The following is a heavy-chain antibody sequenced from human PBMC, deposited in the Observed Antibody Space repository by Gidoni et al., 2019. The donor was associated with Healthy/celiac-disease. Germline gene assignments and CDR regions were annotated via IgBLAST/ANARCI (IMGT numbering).Heavy chain of an antibody. Sequence: QVQLQESGPGLVKPSETLSLTCTVSGGSISSYYWSWIRQPAGKGLEWIGRIYTSGSTNYNPSLKSRVTMSVDTSKNQFSLKLSSVTAADTAVYYCARDRYYYDSSGYFAFDIWGQGTMVTVSS. CDR2: IYTSGST. J-gene: IGHJ3*02. CDR3: ARDRYYYDSSGYFAFDI. CDR1: GGSISSYY. D-gene: IGHD3-22*01. V-gene: IGHV4-4*07.